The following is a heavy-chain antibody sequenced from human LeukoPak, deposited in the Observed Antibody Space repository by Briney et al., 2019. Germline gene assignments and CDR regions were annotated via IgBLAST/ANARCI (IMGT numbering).Heavy chain of an antibody. CDR2: ISSSSSYI. CDR3: AKNPYSGSYYYFDY. CDR1: GFTFSSYS. D-gene: IGHD1-26*01. Sequence: TGGSLRLSCAASGFTFSSYSMNWVRQAPGKGLEWVSSISSSSSYIYYADSVKGRFTISRDNSMNTLYLQMNSLRAEDTAVYYCAKNPYSGSYYYFDYWGQGTLVTVSS. V-gene: IGHV3-21*04. J-gene: IGHJ4*02.